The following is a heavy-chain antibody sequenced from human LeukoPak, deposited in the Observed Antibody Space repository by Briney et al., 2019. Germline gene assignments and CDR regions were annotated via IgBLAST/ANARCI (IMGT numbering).Heavy chain of an antibody. Sequence: PSETLSLTCTVSGGSISSYYWSWIRQPPGKRLEWIGYIYYSGSTNYNPSLKSRVTISVDTSKNQFSLKLSSVTAADTAVYYCARQNTAMVEFFDYWGQGTLVTVSS. CDR3: ARQNTAMVEFFDY. V-gene: IGHV4-59*01. D-gene: IGHD5-18*01. CDR1: GGSISSYY. CDR2: IYYSGST. J-gene: IGHJ4*02.